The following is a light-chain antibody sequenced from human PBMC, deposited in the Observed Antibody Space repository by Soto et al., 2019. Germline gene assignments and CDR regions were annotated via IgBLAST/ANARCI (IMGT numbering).Light chain of an antibody. V-gene: IGLV2-8*01. J-gene: IGLJ2*01. Sequence: QSALTQPPSASGPPGQSVTISCTGTSSDVGGYNYVSWYQHHPGKAPKLMIYEVSKRPSGVPDRFSGSKSGNTASLTVSGLQAEDEADYYCNSYAGSNNVVFGGGTQLTVL. CDR3: NSYAGSNNVV. CDR1: SSDVGGYNY. CDR2: EVS.